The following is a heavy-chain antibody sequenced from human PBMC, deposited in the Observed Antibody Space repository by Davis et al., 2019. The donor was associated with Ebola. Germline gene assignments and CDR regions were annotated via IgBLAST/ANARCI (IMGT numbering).Heavy chain of an antibody. J-gene: IGHJ4*02. V-gene: IGHV3-21*01. CDR3: ARVTGITMVRGVRLNLYFDY. CDR1: GFMFSFHR. CDR2: ISGSGDYI. D-gene: IGHD3-10*01. Sequence: GGSLRLSCAASGFMFSFHRMNWVRQAPGKGLEWVSSISGSGDYIYYADSVKGRFTISRDNAKNSLYLQMNSLRAEDTAVYYCARVTGITMVRGVRLNLYFDYWGQGTLVTVSS.